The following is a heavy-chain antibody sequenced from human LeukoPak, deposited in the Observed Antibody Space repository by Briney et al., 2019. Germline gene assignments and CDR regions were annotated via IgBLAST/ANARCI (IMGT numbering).Heavy chain of an antibody. CDR3: ARDQNGVHDY. V-gene: IGHV4-59*12. D-gene: IGHD4-17*01. CDR2: IYYSGST. CDR1: GGSISSYY. J-gene: IGHJ4*02. Sequence: SETLSLTCTVSGGSISSYYWSWIRQPPGKGLEWIGYIYYSGSTNYNPSLKSRVTISVDTSKNQFSLKLSSVTAADTAVYYCARDQNGVHDYWGQGTLVTVSS.